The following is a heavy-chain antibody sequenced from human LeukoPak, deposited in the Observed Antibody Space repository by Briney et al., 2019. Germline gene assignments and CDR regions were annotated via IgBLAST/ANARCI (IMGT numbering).Heavy chain of an antibody. J-gene: IGHJ4*02. CDR1: GFTFSSYG. V-gene: IGHV4-34*01. CDR3: ARDLRNSDC. Sequence: SGGSLRLSCAASGFTFSSYGMHWVRQSPGKGLEWIGEITLSGSTNYNPSLKSRVTISVDTSKSQFSLRLSSVTAADTAVYYCARDLRNSDCWGQGTLVTVSS. D-gene: IGHD1-14*01. CDR2: ITLSGST.